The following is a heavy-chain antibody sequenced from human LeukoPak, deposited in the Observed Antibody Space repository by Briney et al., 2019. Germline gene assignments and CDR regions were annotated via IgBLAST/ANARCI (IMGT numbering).Heavy chain of an antibody. CDR2: IYYSGST. CDR1: GGSISSYY. J-gene: IGHJ3*02. V-gene: IGHV4-59*01. Sequence: PSETLSLTCTVSGGSISSYYWSWTRQPPGKGLEWIGYIYYSGSTNYNPSLKSRVTISVDTSKNQFSLKLSSVTAADTAVYYCAREDEGDRLTFDIWGQGTMVTVSS. CDR3: AREDEGDRLTFDI.